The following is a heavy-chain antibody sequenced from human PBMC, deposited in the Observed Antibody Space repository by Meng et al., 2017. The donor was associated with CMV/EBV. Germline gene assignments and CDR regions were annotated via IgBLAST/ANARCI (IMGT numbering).Heavy chain of an antibody. J-gene: IGHJ6*02. D-gene: IGHD3-3*01. Sequence: GGSLRLSCAASGFTFSSYAMSWVRQAPGKGLEWVSAISGSGGSTYYADSVKGRFTISRDNSKNTLYLQMNSLRAEDTAVYYCTTVGHYDFSPVDVWGQGTTVTVSS. V-gene: IGHV3-23*01. CDR1: GFTFSSYA. CDR3: TTVGHYDFSPVDV. CDR2: ISGSGGST.